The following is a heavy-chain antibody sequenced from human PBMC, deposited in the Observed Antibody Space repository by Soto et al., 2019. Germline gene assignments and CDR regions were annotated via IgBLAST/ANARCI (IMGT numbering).Heavy chain of an antibody. CDR1: NGSVSCYY. V-gene: IGHV4-34*01. D-gene: IGHD3-3*01. Sequence: PSETLSLTCAVYNGSVSCYYWIWIRQSPGKGLEWIGEINHSGSTNYNPSLKSRVTISVDTSKSQFSLNLTSVTAADTALYYCATRRVIRAGRFFGFDYWGQGTLVTVSS. CDR2: INHSGST. CDR3: ATRRVIRAGRFFGFDY. J-gene: IGHJ4*02.